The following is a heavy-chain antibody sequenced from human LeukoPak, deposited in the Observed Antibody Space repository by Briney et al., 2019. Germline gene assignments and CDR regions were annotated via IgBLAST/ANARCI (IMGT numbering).Heavy chain of an antibody. J-gene: IGHJ5*02. CDR1: GFTFSSYA. CDR3: AKEPRRGYSGYDLPFDT. V-gene: IGHV3-23*01. D-gene: IGHD5-12*01. CDR2: ISGSGGST. Sequence: GGSLRLSCAASGFTFSSYAMSWVRQAPGKGLEWVSAISGSGGSTYYADSVKGRFTISRDNSKNTLYLQMNSLRAEDTAVYYCAKEPRRGYSGYDLPFDTWGQGTLVTVSS.